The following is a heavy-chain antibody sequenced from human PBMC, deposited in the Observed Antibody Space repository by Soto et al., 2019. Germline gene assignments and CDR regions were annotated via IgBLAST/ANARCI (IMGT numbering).Heavy chain of an antibody. D-gene: IGHD6-19*01. CDR2: INAGNGNT. CDR1: GYTFTSYA. CDR3: ARDPASGIAVAGIYYYYGMDV. V-gene: IGHV1-3*01. J-gene: IGHJ6*02. Sequence: GASVKVSGKASGYTFTSYAMHWVRQAPGQRLEWMGWINAGNGNTKYSQKFQGRVTITRDTSASTAYMELSSLRSEDTAVYYCARDPASGIAVAGIYYYYGMDVWGQGTTVTVS.